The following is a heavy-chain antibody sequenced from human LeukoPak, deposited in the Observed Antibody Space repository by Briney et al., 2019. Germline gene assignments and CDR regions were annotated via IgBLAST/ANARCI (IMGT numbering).Heavy chain of an antibody. J-gene: IGHJ4*02. D-gene: IGHD1-26*01. V-gene: IGHV3-74*01. Sequence: PGGSLRLSCAASGFTFRDYWMHWVRLAPGKGLVWVSRIDNDGRKTTYADSVKGRFTISRDNAKNTLYLQMNSLRAEDTAVYYCAREWLNSGSLTEYWGQGALVTVSS. CDR3: AREWLNSGSLTEY. CDR2: IDNDGRKT. CDR1: GFTFRDYW.